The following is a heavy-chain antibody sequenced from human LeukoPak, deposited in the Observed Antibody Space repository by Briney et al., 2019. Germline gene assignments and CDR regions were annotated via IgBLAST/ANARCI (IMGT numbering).Heavy chain of an antibody. J-gene: IGHJ4*02. CDR3: ARDTTNSFDY. V-gene: IGHV3-33*01. D-gene: IGHD1-1*01. CDR2: IWYDGSNK. Sequence: PGGSRRLSCAASGFTFSNYGMHWVRQAPGKGLEWVTFIWYDGSNKYYADSVKGRFIISRDNSKNTLYLQMNSLRAEDTAVYYCARDTTNSFDYWGQGTLVTVSS. CDR1: GFTFSNYG.